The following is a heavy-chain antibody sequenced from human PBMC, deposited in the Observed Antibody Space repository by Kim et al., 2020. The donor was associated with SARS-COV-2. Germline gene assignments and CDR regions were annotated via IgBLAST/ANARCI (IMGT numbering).Heavy chain of an antibody. J-gene: IGHJ5*02. D-gene: IGHD2-21*02. V-gene: IGHV4-4*07. CDR3: ARGEGDSWFDP. Sequence: NYNPSLKRRVTMSVDTSKNQFSLKLSSVTAADTAVYYCARGEGDSWFDPWGQGTLVTVSS.